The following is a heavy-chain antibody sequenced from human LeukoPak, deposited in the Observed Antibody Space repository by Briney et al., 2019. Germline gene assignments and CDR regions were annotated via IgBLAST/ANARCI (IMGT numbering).Heavy chain of an antibody. CDR1: GFSFSTYG. D-gene: IGHD2-2*02. J-gene: IGHJ6*02. Sequence: GGSLRLSCAASGFSFSTYGMHWIRQAPGKGLEWVAVIWHDGSNKYYGDSVKGRFTISRDNSKNALYLQMNSLRAEDTAVYYCARGLGDIVVVPAAIKMYYYYGMDVWGQGTTVTVSS. CDR3: ARGLGDIVVVPAAIKMYYYYGMDV. V-gene: IGHV3-33*01. CDR2: IWHDGSNK.